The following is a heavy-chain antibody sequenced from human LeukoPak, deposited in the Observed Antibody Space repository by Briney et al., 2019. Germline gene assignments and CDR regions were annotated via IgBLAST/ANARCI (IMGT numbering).Heavy chain of an antibody. CDR2: FDPEDGET. Sequence: ASVKVSCKVSGYTLTELSMHWVRQAPGKGLEWMGGFDPEDGETIYAQKFQGRVTMTEDTSTDTAYMELSSLRSEDTAVYYCATGQLGSGVLDYWGQGTLVTVSS. CDR1: GYTLTELS. D-gene: IGHD6-19*01. CDR3: ATGQLGSGVLDY. J-gene: IGHJ4*02. V-gene: IGHV1-24*01.